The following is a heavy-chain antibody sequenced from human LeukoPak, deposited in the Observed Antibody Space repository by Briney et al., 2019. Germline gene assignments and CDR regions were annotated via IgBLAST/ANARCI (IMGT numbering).Heavy chain of an antibody. Sequence: ASVKVSCKASGGTFSSYAISWVRQAPGQGLEWMGGIIPIFGTANYAQKFQGRVTITADKSTRTAYMELSSLRSEDTAVYYCARSIVGAKDYFDYWGQGTLVTVSS. CDR1: GGTFSSYA. V-gene: IGHV1-69*06. D-gene: IGHD1-26*01. J-gene: IGHJ4*02. CDR2: IIPIFGTA. CDR3: ARSIVGAKDYFDY.